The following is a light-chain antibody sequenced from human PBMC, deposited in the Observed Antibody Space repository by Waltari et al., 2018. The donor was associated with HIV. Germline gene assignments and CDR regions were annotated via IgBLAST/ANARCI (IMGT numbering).Light chain of an antibody. CDR1: SSNIGRNY. V-gene: IGLV1-47*01. CDR3: AAWDASLSVV. Sequence: QSLLTQPLSASGTPGQRVTSSCSGSSSNIGRNYVYWYQQLPGTAPKLLIYTNNQRPSGVPDRFSGSRSGTSASLAISGLRSEDEADYYCAAWDASLSVVFGGGTKLTVL. CDR2: TNN. J-gene: IGLJ2*01.